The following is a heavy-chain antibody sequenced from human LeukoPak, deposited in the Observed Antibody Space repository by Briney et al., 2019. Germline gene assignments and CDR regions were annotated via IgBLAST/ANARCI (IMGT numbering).Heavy chain of an antibody. V-gene: IGHV3-30*18. CDR3: AKDGSGYYLDY. J-gene: IGHJ4*02. D-gene: IGHD3-22*01. Sequence: GRSLRLSCAASGFTFSSYGMHWVRQAPGKGLEWVAVISYDGSNKYYADSVKGRFTISRDNSKNTLYLQMNSLRAEDTAVYYCAKDGSGYYLDYWGQGTLVTVSP. CDR2: ISYDGSNK. CDR1: GFTFSSYG.